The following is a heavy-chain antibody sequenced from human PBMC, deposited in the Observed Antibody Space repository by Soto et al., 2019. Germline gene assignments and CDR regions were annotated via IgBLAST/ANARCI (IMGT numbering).Heavy chain of an antibody. CDR1: GGSISSSSYY. Sequence: QLQLQESGPGLVKPSETLSLTCTVSGGSISSSSYYWGWIRQPPGKGLEWIGSIYYSGSTYYNPSLKSRVTISVDTSNNQFSLKLSSVTAADTAVYYCARQSYMIAPNYWGQGTLVTVSS. CDR3: ARQSYMIAPNY. CDR2: IYYSGST. V-gene: IGHV4-39*01. J-gene: IGHJ4*02. D-gene: IGHD3-22*01.